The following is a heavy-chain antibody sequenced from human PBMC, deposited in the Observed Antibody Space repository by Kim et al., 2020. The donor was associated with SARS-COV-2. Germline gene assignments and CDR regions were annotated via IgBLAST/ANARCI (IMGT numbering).Heavy chain of an antibody. Sequence: GGSLRLSCAASGFTFSDYYMSWIRQAPGKGLEWVSYISSSSSYTNYADSVKGRFTISRDNAKNSLYLQMNSLRAEDTAVYYCARARDYENVWGGYRYRFWTQWDDAVDIWGPGTIVTVSS. CDR1: GFTFSDYY. V-gene: IGHV3-11*05. J-gene: IGHJ3*02. CDR2: ISSSSSYT. D-gene: IGHD3-16*02. CDR3: ARARDYENVWGGYRYRFWTQWDDAVDI.